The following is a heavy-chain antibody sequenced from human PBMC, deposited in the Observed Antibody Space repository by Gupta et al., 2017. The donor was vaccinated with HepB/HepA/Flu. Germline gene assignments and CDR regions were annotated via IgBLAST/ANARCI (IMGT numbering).Heavy chain of an antibody. CDR3: ARVPLRTHFWSGYYPYYYYYMDV. J-gene: IGHJ6*03. Sequence: QVQLVQSGAEVKKPGSSVKVSCKASGGTFSSYAISWVRQAPGQGLEWMGGIIPIFGTANYAQKFQGRVTITADESTSTAYMELSSLRSEDTAVYYCARVPLRTHFWSGYYPYYYYYMDVWGKGTTVTVSS. D-gene: IGHD3-3*01. CDR1: GGTFSSYA. CDR2: IIPIFGTA. V-gene: IGHV1-69*01.